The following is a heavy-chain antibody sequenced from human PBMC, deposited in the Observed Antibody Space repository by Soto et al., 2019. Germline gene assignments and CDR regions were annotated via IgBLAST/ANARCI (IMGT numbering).Heavy chain of an antibody. CDR1: GFTFSSYA. V-gene: IGHV3-23*01. D-gene: IGHD3-9*01. J-gene: IGHJ3*02. CDR3: AKDLYDILTGPGAFDI. CDR2: ISGSGGST. Sequence: GGSLRLSCAASGFTFSSYAMSWVRQAPWKGLEWVSAISGSGGSTYYADSVKGRFTISRDNSKNTLYLQMNSLRAEDTAVYYCAKDLYDILTGPGAFDIWGQGTMVTV.